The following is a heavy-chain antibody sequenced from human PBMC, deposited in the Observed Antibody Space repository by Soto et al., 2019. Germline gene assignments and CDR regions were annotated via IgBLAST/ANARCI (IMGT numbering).Heavy chain of an antibody. V-gene: IGHV1-69*02. CDR1: GGTFSSYT. J-gene: IGHJ5*02. Sequence: SVKVSCKASGGTFSSYTISWVRQAPGQGLEWMGRIIPILGIANYAQKFQGRVTITADKSTSTAYMELSSLRSEDTAVYYCATRPGGRLLWFGELTQAFDPWGQGTLVTLSS. D-gene: IGHD3-10*01. CDR3: ATRPGGRLLWFGELTQAFDP. CDR2: IIPILGIA.